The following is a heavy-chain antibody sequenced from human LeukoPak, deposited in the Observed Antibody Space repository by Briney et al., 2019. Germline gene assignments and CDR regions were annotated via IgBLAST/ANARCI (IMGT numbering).Heavy chain of an antibody. CDR1: GGSLNNYH. CDR3: ASYYGSGTYSGYVDY. D-gene: IGHD3-10*01. Sequence: SETLSLTCTVSGGSLNNYHWSWIRQPPGKGLEWIGCIYHSGSTNYNPSLNSRVTMSVDTSKNQFSLGLSSVTAAATAVYYCASYYGSGTYSGYVDYWGQGTLVTV. CDR2: IYHSGST. J-gene: IGHJ4*02. V-gene: IGHV4-59*01.